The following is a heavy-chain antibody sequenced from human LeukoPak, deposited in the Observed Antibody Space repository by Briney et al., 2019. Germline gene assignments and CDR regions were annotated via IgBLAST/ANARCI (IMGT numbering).Heavy chain of an antibody. CDR2: ISYDGSNK. V-gene: IGHV3-30*18. D-gene: IGHD3-16*01. J-gene: IGHJ4*02. CDR3: AKSSYDYVWGSQHPFDY. CDR1: GFTFSSYG. Sequence: PGGSLRLSCAASGFTFSSYGMHWVRQAPGKGLEWVAVISYDGSNKYYADSVKGRFTISRDNSKNTLYLQMNSLRAEDTAVYYCAKSSYDYVWGSQHPFDYWGQGTLVTVSS.